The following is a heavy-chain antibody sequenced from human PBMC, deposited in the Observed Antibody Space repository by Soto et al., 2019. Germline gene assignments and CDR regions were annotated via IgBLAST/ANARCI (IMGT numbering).Heavy chain of an antibody. CDR2: INQDGSER. J-gene: IGHJ4*02. V-gene: IGHV3-7*03. Sequence: GSLRLSCAGSGLTFRNDWLSWVRQAPGKGLEWVANINQDGSERYYVDSVRGRFTISRDNVENSLYLQLNSLRPEDTAVYYCAVYGYGVSAAAYWGQGTLVTVYS. CDR1: GLTFRNDW. D-gene: IGHD4-17*01. CDR3: AVYGYGVSAAAY.